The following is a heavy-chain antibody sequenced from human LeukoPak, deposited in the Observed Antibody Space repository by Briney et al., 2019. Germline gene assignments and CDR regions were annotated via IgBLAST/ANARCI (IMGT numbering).Heavy chain of an antibody. D-gene: IGHD3-16*01. V-gene: IGHV4-39*01. CDR2: VYYTGST. CDR1: GGSISTSGYF. CDR3: VRHYDHLFDS. Sequence: SETLSLTCTASGGSISTSGYFWGWVRQPPEKGLEWIATVYYTGSTMYNPSLKSRVTISVDTPKNQFSLKLSSVTAADTAIYYCVRHYDHLFDSWGQGTLVTVS. J-gene: IGHJ4*02.